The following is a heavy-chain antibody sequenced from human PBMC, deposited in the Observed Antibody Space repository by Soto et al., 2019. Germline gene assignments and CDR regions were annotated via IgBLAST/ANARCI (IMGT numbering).Heavy chain of an antibody. Sequence: EVQLLESGGGLVQPGGSLRLSCAASGFIFSSYAMSWVRQAPGKGLEWVSAISGSGGSTYYADSVKGRFTISRDNSKNTLYLQMNSLRAEDTAVYYCAKAMGEEVAAGNSFDIWGQGTMVTVSS. V-gene: IGHV3-23*01. D-gene: IGHD6-13*01. CDR1: GFIFSSYA. CDR3: AKAMGEEVAAGNSFDI. CDR2: ISGSGGST. J-gene: IGHJ3*02.